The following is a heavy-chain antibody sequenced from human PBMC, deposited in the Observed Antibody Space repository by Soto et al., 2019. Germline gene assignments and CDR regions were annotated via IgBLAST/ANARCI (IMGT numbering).Heavy chain of an antibody. CDR3: APWVGGFDY. CDR1: GFTFSSYG. D-gene: IGHD1-26*01. V-gene: IGHV3-30*03. CDR2: ISYDGSNK. J-gene: IGHJ4*02. Sequence: QVQLVESGGGVVQPGRSLRLSCAASGFTFSSYGMHWVRHAPGKGLEWVAAISYDGSNKYYADSVKGRFTISRDNSRKTLDLRMDRVGGEGTAVYYCAPWVGGFDYWGQGTLVTVSS.